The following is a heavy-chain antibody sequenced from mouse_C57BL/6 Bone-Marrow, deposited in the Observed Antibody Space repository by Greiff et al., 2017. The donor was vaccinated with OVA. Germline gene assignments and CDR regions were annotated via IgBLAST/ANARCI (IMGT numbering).Heavy chain of an antibody. CDR1: GFSFNTYA. D-gene: IGHD1-1*01. J-gene: IGHJ1*03. Sequence: EVQLVESGGGLVQPKGSLKLSCAASGFSFNTYAMNWVSQAPGTGLEWVARIRSKSNNYATYYADSVKDRFTISREDSESMLYLQMNNVKTEVTAMYYCVSRGYGSSPWYFDVWGTGTTVTVSS. V-gene: IGHV10-1*01. CDR2: IRSKSNNYAT. CDR3: VSRGYGSSPWYFDV.